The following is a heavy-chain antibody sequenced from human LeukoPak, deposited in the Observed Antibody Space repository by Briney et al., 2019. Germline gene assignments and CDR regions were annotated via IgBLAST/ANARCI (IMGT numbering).Heavy chain of an antibody. Sequence: GGSLRLSCAASGFTFSSYWMHWVRQAPGKGLVWVSRINSDGSSTSYADSVKGRFTISRGNSKNTLYLQLNSLRAEDTAIYYCAKDPDSGWPYYFDYWGQGTLVTVSS. D-gene: IGHD6-19*01. J-gene: IGHJ4*02. CDR3: AKDPDSGWPYYFDY. CDR1: GFTFSSYW. V-gene: IGHV3-74*01. CDR2: INSDGSST.